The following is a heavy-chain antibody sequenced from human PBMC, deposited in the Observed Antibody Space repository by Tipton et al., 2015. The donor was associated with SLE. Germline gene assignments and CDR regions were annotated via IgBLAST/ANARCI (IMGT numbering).Heavy chain of an antibody. CDR3: ARYCGSATCLGFWFS. D-gene: IGHD2-2*01. CDR2: IFYSGRT. V-gene: IGHV4-39*07. CDR1: GDSINTRNYY. J-gene: IGHJ5*02. Sequence: GLVKPSETLSLTCTVSGDSINTRNYYWGWIRQPPGKGLDWIGSIFYSGRTHYNPFLESRVTMSVDTSKNQFSLRLSSVTAADTAVYYCARYCGSATCLGFWFSWGQGTLVTVSS.